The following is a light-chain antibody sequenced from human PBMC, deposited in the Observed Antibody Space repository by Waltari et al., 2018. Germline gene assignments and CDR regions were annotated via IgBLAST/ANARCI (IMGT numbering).Light chain of an antibody. V-gene: IGLV2-23*02. CDR3: CSYAGSGTYV. CDR1: TSDVGNYNL. Sequence: QSALTQPASVSGTPGQSITISCTGTTSDVGNYNLVSWYQQHPGKAPRLMSCEVSKRPSGVSDRFSGSKSGNTASLTISGLQAEDEADYYCCSYAGSGTYVFGTGTKVTVL. CDR2: EVS. J-gene: IGLJ1*01.